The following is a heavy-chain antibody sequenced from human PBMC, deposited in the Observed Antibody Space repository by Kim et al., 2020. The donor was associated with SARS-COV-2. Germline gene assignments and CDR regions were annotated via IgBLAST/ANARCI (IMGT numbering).Heavy chain of an antibody. D-gene: IGHD3-10*01. Sequence: GGSLRLSCAASGFTFSSYGMHWVRQAPGKGLEWVAVISYDGSNKYYADSVKGRFTISRDNSKNTLYLQMNSLRAEDTAVYYCAKDHGWGVRGVITLSHFDYWGQGTLVTVSS. J-gene: IGHJ4*02. CDR1: GFTFSSYG. V-gene: IGHV3-30*18. CDR2: ISYDGSNK. CDR3: AKDHGWGVRGVITLSHFDY.